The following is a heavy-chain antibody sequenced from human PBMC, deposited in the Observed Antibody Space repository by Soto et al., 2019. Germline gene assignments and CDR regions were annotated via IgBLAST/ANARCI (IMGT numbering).Heavy chain of an antibody. CDR2: IYYSGST. CDR3: ARGMEITMIEVPPRGMDV. CDR1: GGSISSGGYY. Sequence: PSETLSLTCTVSGGSISSGGYYWSWIRQHPGKGLEWIGYIYYSGSTYYNPSLKSRVTISVDTSKNQFSLKLSSVTAADTAVYYCARGMEITMIEVPPRGMDVWGQGTSVT. V-gene: IGHV4-31*03. J-gene: IGHJ6*02. D-gene: IGHD3-22*01.